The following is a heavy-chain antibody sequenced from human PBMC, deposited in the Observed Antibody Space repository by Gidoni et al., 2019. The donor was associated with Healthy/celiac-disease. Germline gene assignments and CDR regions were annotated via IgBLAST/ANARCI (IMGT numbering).Heavy chain of an antibody. J-gene: IGHJ5*02. CDR1: GFTFSSYS. CDR3: ARGGSGYYRNWFDP. D-gene: IGHD3-22*01. CDR2: IRSSSSTI. V-gene: IGHV3-48*02. Sequence: EVQLVESGGGLVQPGGSLRLSCAASGFTFSSYSMNWGRQAPGKGLEWVSYIRSSSSTIDYADTVKGRFTITRDNAKNSLYLQMNSLRDEDTAVYYCARGGSGYYRNWFDPWGQGTLVTVSS.